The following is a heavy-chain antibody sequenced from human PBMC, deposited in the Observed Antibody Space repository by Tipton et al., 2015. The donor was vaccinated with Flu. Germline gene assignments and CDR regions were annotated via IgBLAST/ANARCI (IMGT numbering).Heavy chain of an antibody. CDR1: GDSISTGGAY. V-gene: IGHV4-31*03. D-gene: IGHD3-10*01. J-gene: IGHJ6*02. CDR2: IYYSGST. Sequence: TLSLTCTVSGDSISTGGAYWSWIRQRPGKGLEWIGGIYYSGSTYYNPSLERRVSTSVDTSRNHLSLKVNSVTAADTAVYYCARDQGFGGGLTYDYYAMDVWGQGTTVTVSS. CDR3: ARDQGFGGGLTYDYYAMDV.